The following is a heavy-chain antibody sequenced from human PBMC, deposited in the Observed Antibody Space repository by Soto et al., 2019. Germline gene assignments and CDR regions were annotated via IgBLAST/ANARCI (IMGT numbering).Heavy chain of an antibody. CDR1: GFTFSSYA. CDR3: TRDYRGWCSFEY. D-gene: IGHD6-19*01. V-gene: IGHV3-23*01. Sequence: PGGSLRLSCAASGFTFSSYAMSWVRQAPGKGLEWVSAISGSGGSTYYADSVKGRFTISRDNSRNTLYLQMNSLRAEDTAVYYCTRDYRGWCSFEYWGQGILVTVSS. CDR2: ISGSGGST. J-gene: IGHJ4*02.